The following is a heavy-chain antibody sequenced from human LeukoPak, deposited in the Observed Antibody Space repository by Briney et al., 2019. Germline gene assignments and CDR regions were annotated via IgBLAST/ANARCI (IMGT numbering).Heavy chain of an antibody. CDR1: GYTFTTYY. Sequence: GASVKVSCKASGYTFTTYYMHWVRQAPGQGLEWMGIINPSAGSTSYAQKFQGRVTMTRDTSTSTVYMELSSLRSEDTAVYYCARGRQGVGTFDYWGQGTLVTVSS. CDR3: ARGRQGVGTFDY. V-gene: IGHV1-46*01. CDR2: INPSAGST. D-gene: IGHD2-8*01. J-gene: IGHJ4*02.